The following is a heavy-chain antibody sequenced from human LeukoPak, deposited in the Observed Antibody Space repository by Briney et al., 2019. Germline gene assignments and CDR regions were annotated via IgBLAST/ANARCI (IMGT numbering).Heavy chain of an antibody. D-gene: IGHD1-1*01. CDR2: IYYSGST. J-gene: IGHJ4*02. CDR1: GGSISSYY. V-gene: IGHV4-59*01. Sequence: PSETLSLTCTVSGGSISSYYWSWIRQPPGKGLEWIGYIYYSGSTNYNPSLKSRVTISVDTSKNQFSLKLSSVTAADTAVYYCAKGFWNPFDYWGQGTLVTVSS. CDR3: AKGFWNPFDY.